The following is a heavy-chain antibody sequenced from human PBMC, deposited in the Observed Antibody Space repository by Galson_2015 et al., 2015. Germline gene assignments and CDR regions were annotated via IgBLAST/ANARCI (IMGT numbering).Heavy chain of an antibody. CDR2: ISGSGVGT. Sequence: SLRLSCAASGFTFSNAWMSWVRQTPGKGLEWVSTISGSGVGTHYADSVKGRFTISRDNSKNMMYLQMNSLRAEDTAVYYCARGWTLRVGYCSGGSCPVAFDIWGQGTMVTVSS. J-gene: IGHJ3*02. V-gene: IGHV3-23*01. CDR1: GFTFSNAW. CDR3: ARGWTLRVGYCSGGSCPVAFDI. D-gene: IGHD2-15*01.